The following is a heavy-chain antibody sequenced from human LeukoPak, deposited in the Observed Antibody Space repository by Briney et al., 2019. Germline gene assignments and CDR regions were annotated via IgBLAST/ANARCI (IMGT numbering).Heavy chain of an antibody. V-gene: IGHV3-7*01. CDR3: ARNTDRDAYMAN. Sequence: GGSLRLSCAASGFTFSSYWMSWVRQTPGKGLEWVANIKPEGSDKKYVDSVKGRFTISRDNAKSSLYLQLNSLRAEDTAVYYCARNTDRDAYMANWGQGTLVTVSS. J-gene: IGHJ4*02. D-gene: IGHD5-24*01. CDR2: IKPEGSDK. CDR1: GFTFSSYW.